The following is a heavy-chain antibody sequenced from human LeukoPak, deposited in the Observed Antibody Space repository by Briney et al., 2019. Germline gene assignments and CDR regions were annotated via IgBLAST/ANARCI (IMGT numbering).Heavy chain of an antibody. Sequence: GGSLRLSCAASGFTFSGSAMHWVRQASGKGLEWVGRIRSKANSYATAYAASVKGRFTISRDDSKNTAYLQMNSLKTEDTAVYYCTRIYDTLTGYYMPENYYYYYGMDVWGQGTTVTVSS. CDR3: TRIYDTLTGYYMPENYYYYYGMDV. V-gene: IGHV3-73*01. J-gene: IGHJ6*02. CDR2: IRSKANSYAT. D-gene: IGHD3-9*01. CDR1: GFTFSGSA.